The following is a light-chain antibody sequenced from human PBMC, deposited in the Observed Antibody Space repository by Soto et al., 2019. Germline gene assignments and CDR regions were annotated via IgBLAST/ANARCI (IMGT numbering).Light chain of an antibody. CDR1: QGIEND. Sequence: AIQMTQSPSSLSASIGDRVTITCRASQGIENDLGWYQQKPGKAPKLLIYAASSLQSGVPSRFTGSGSGTDFTLTISSLQPEDFATYYCLQDNTYPPTFGQGTKVDI. CDR2: AAS. V-gene: IGKV1-6*01. CDR3: LQDNTYPPT. J-gene: IGKJ1*01.